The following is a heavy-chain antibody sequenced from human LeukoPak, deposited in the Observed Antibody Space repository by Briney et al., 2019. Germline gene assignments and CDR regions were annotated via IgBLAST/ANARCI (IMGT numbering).Heavy chain of an antibody. CDR2: IIPILGIA. CDR1: GGTFSSYA. V-gene: IGHV1-69*04. J-gene: IGHJ4*02. D-gene: IGHD2-2*01. CDR3: ARDFWDVVVPAAHFDY. Sequence: SVKVSCKASGGTFSSYAISWVRQAPGQGLEWMGRIIPILGIANYAQKFQGRVTITADKSTSTAYVELSSLRSEDTAVYYCARDFWDVVVPAAHFDYWGQGTLVTVSS.